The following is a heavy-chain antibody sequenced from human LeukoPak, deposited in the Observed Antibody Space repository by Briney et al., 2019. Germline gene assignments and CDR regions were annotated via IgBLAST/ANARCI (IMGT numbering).Heavy chain of an antibody. CDR3: VKASSSSWSSFDY. D-gene: IGHD6-13*01. J-gene: IGHJ4*02. V-gene: IGHV3-23*01. CDR2: ISGSGRST. Sequence: GGSLRLSCAASESTFITYAMNWVRQAPGRGLEWVATISGSGRSTYYADSVKGRFTLSRDNSKHTLFLQMASLRAEDTAVYYCVKASSSSWSSFDYWGQGTLVTVSS. CDR1: ESTFITYA.